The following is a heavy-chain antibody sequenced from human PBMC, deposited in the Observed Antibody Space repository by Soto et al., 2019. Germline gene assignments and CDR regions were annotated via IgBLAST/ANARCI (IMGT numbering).Heavy chain of an antibody. Sequence: QVLLQQWGAGLLKPSETLSLTCAVYGGSFSGYYWSWIRQPPGKGLEWIAEINDSGNTNYNPSLKSRVTIXXDXSXXQFSLKLGSVTAADTAVYYCARAYCTTVSCSSLDSWGQGTLVTVSS. D-gene: IGHD2-8*01. V-gene: IGHV4-34*01. CDR2: INDSGNT. J-gene: IGHJ4*02. CDR1: GGSFSGYY. CDR3: ARAYCTTVSCSSLDS.